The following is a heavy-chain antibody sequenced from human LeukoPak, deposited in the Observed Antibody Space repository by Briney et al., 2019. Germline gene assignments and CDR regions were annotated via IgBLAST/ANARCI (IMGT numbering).Heavy chain of an antibody. J-gene: IGHJ3*02. D-gene: IGHD3-10*01. CDR1: GGSFSGYY. Sequence: PSETLSLTCAVYGGSFSGYYWSWIRQPPGKGLEWIGSIYYSGSTYYNPSLKSRVTISVDTSKNQFSLKLSSVTAADTAVYYCARHSITMVRGVIINLYAFDIWGQGTMVTVSS. V-gene: IGHV4-34*01. CDR3: ARHSITMVRGVIINLYAFDI. CDR2: IYYSGST.